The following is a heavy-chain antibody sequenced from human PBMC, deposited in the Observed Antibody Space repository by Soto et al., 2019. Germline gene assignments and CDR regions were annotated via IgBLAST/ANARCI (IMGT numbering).Heavy chain of an antibody. CDR2: IVNDGSDR. D-gene: IGHD4-17*01. V-gene: IGHV3-33*01. J-gene: IGHJ4*02. Sequence: LRLSCVGSGFTFSRYGMHWLRQAPGEGLEWMAVIVNDGSDRDYAASVAGRFTISRDNSKNTLYLQMDNLGVDDTAMYYCARDDDYEANGLDYWGQGTLVTVSS. CDR3: ARDDDYEANGLDY. CDR1: GFTFSRYG.